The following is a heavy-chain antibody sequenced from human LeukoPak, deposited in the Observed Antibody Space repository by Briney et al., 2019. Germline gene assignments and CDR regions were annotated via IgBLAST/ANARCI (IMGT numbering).Heavy chain of an antibody. V-gene: IGHV4-34*01. CDR2: VYYTGST. Sequence: AETLSLTCAVYGGSFSGYYWSWIRQPPGKGLEWIGSVYYTGSTYYNPSLKSRITILLDTSKNQISLKLSSVTAADTAVYYCSRGSYDILTGYSPLGEYWGQGTLVTVSS. CDR3: SRGSYDILTGYSPLGEY. CDR1: GGSFSGYY. J-gene: IGHJ4*02. D-gene: IGHD3-9*01.